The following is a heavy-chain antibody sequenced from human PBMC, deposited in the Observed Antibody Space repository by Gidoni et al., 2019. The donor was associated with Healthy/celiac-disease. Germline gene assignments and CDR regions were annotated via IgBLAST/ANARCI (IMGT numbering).Heavy chain of an antibody. J-gene: IGHJ3*02. CDR3: ARVGDSGSPRAGAFDI. D-gene: IGHD1-26*01. V-gene: IGHV4-61*02. CDR1: GGSISSGSYY. Sequence: QVQLQESGPGLVKPSQTLSLTCTVSGGSISSGSYYWSWIRQPAGKGLEWIGRIYTSGSNNYNPSLKSRVTISVDTSKNQFSLKLSSVTAADTAVYYCARVGDSGSPRAGAFDIWGQGTMVTVSS. CDR2: IYTSGSN.